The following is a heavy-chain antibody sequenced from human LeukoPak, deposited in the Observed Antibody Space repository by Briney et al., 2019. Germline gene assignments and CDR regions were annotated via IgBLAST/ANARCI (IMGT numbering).Heavy chain of an antibody. D-gene: IGHD3-16*01. V-gene: IGHV3-23*01. J-gene: IGHJ4*02. Sequence: QSGGSLRLSCAASGFTFSSYAMSWVRQAPGKGLEWVSLIIDDGHTTSYADSVKGRFTISRDNSKNTLFLQMNSLRAEDTAVYYCAKYGGHPLPHYYLDYWGQETQVTVSS. CDR1: GFTFSSYA. CDR3: AKYGGHPLPHYYLDY. CDR2: IIDDGHTT.